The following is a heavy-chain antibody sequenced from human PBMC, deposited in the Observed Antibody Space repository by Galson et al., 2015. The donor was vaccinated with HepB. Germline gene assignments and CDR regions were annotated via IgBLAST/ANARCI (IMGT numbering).Heavy chain of an antibody. D-gene: IGHD3-10*01. CDR1: GFTFSSYA. J-gene: IGHJ6*02. CDR3: AKDNPWGSGSYHPWGYYYGMDV. CDR2: ISGSGGST. Sequence: SLRLSCAASGFTFSSYAMSWVRQAPGKGLEWVSAISGSGGSTYYADSVKGRFTISRDNSKNTLYQQMNSLRAEDTAVYYCAKDNPWGSGSYHPWGYYYGMDVWGQGTTVTVSS. V-gene: IGHV3-23*01.